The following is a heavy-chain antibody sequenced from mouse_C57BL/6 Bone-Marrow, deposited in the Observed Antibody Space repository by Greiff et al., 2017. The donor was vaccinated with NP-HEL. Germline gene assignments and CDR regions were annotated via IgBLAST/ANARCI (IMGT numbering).Heavy chain of an antibody. CDR1: GYTFTSYG. V-gene: IGHV1-81*01. D-gene: IGHD2-4*01. J-gene: IGHJ1*03. CDR3: AREGMIKGYFDV. Sequence: QVQLQQSGAELARPGASVKLSCKASGYTFTSYGISWVTQRTGQGLEWIGEIYPRSGNTYYNEKFKGKATLTADKSSSTAYMELRSLTSEDSAVYFCAREGMIKGYFDVWGTGTTVTVSS. CDR2: IYPRSGNT.